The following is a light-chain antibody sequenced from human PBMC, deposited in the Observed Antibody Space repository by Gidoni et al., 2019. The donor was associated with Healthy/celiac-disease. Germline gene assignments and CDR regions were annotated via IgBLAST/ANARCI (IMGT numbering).Light chain of an antibody. Sequence: AIQLTQSPSSLSASVGDRVTITGRASQGISSALAWYQQKPGKAPKLLIYDASSLESGVPSRFSGSGSGTDFTLIISSLQPEDFATYYCQQFNSYITFGQGTRLEIK. CDR1: QGISSA. CDR3: QQFNSYIT. V-gene: IGKV1-13*02. J-gene: IGKJ5*01. CDR2: DAS.